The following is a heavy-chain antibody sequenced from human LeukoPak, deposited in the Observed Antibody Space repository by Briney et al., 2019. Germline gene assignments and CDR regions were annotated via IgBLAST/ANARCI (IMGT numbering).Heavy chain of an antibody. J-gene: IGHJ4*02. CDR3: ARVDSSFDY. CDR1: GFTFSSSW. D-gene: IGHD3-22*01. Sequence: PGGSLRLSCAASGFTFSSSWMTWVRQAPGKGPEWVAHIKEDGTEEYYVDSVKGRFTISRDNAKNSLYLQMNSLRAEDTAVYYCARVDSSFDYWGQGTLVTVSS. CDR2: IKEDGTEE. V-gene: IGHV3-7*05.